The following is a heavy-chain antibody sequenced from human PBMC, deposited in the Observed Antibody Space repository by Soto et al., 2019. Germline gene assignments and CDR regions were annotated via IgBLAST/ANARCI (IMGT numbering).Heavy chain of an antibody. Sequence: QVQLVESGGGMVQPGRSLRLSCAASGFTFSSYTMHWVRQAPGKGLEWVAAILYDGSNKYYADSVRGRFTISRDNXXNTLYLQMNSLRAEDTAVYYCARYHYSSGWYYFEYWGQGALVTVSS. CDR1: GFTFSSYT. V-gene: IGHV3-30-3*01. J-gene: IGHJ4*02. D-gene: IGHD6-19*01. CDR3: ARYHYSSGWYYFEY. CDR2: ILYDGSNK.